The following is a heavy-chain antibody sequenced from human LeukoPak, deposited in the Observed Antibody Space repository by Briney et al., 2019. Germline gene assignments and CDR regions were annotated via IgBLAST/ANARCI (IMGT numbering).Heavy chain of an antibody. V-gene: IGHV4-59*12. Sequence: SETLSLTCTVSGGSISSYYWSWIRQPPGKGLEWIGYIYYSGNTNYNPSLKSRVTISVDTSKNQFSLKLSSVTAADTAVYYCARDSFGSYHGFDYWGQGTLVTVSS. CDR3: ARDSFGSYHGFDY. CDR1: GGSISSYY. J-gene: IGHJ4*02. CDR2: IYYSGNT. D-gene: IGHD1-26*01.